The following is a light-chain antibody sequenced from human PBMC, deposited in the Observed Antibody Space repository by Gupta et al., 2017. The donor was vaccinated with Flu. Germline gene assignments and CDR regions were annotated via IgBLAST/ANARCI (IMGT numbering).Light chain of an antibody. CDR1: QSVKTW. Sequence: DIQVTQSPSTLSASIGDRVTMTCRASQSVKTWLAWYQQKPGKVPRLLIQKASSLESGVPSRFSGSGFGTEFTLTINSLQPDDFATYHCQQYADFPWAFGQGTRVEIK. CDR2: KAS. CDR3: QQYADFPWA. J-gene: IGKJ1*01. V-gene: IGKV1-5*03.